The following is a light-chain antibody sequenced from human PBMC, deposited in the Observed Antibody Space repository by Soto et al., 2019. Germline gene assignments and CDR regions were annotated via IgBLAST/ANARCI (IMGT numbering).Light chain of an antibody. CDR1: SSNIGNNY. CDR2: ENN. V-gene: IGLV1-51*02. CDR3: GTWDSSLSAGGV. Sequence: QSVLTQPPSVSAAPGQKVTISCSGSSSNIGNNYVSWYQQLPGTAPKLLIYENNKRPSGIPDRFSGSKSGTSATLGITGLQTGYEADYYCGTWDSSLSAGGVFGGGTQLTVL. J-gene: IGLJ2*01.